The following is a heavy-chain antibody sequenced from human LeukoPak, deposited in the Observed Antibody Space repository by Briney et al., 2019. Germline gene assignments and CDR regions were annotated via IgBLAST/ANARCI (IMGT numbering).Heavy chain of an antibody. V-gene: IGHV3-30-3*01. D-gene: IGHD5-24*01. J-gene: IGHJ4*02. CDR3: ARDLEY. Sequence: PGGSLRLSCAATGFTFSSYAMHWVRQAPGKGLEWVAVISYDGSNKYYADSVKGRFTISRDNSKNTLYLQMNSLRAEDTAVYYCARDLEYWGQGTLVTVSS. CDR1: GFTFSSYA. CDR2: ISYDGSNK.